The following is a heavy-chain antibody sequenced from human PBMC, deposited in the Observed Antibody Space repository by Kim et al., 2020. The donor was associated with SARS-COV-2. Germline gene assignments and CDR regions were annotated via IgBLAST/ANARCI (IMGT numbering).Heavy chain of an antibody. J-gene: IGHJ4*02. CDR1: GGSISSYY. V-gene: IGHV4-59*01. CDR3: ARTGYSYGTPFDY. D-gene: IGHD5-18*01. Sequence: SETLSLTCSVSGGSISSYYWSWIRQPPGKGLEWIGYIYYSGNTNHNPSLKSRVTISVDTSRNQFSLKLSSVTAADTAVYYCARTGYSYGTPFDYWGQGIL. CDR2: IYYSGNT.